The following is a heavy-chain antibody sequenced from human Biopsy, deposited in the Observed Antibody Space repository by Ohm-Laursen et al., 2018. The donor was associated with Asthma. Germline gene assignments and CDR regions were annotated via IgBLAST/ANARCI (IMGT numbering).Heavy chain of an antibody. D-gene: IGHD2-2*01. Sequence: ASVKVSCKSLGGTFNTYVIGWVRQVPGQGLEWMGGINTVFGTTTYPQKFQDRVTITADDSTSTVYMELSSLRSEDTAVYYCARKAGSCISRTCYSLDFWGQGTLVTVSS. CDR3: ARKAGSCISRTCYSLDF. V-gene: IGHV1-69*13. CDR1: GGTFNTYV. J-gene: IGHJ4*02. CDR2: INTVFGTT.